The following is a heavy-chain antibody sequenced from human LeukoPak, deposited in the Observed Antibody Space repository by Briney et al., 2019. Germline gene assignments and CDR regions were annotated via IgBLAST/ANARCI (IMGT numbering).Heavy chain of an antibody. CDR3: GGSYWGADYWYFDP. D-gene: IGHD1-26*01. CDR1: GGSISSSSYY. CDR2: IYYSGST. V-gene: IGHV4-39*01. Sequence: PSETLSLTCTVSGGSISSSSYYWGWIRQPPGKGLEWIGSIYYSGSTYYNPSLKSRVTISVDTSKNQFSLKLSSVTAADTAVYYCGGSYWGADYWYFDPWGRGTLVTVSS. J-gene: IGHJ2*01.